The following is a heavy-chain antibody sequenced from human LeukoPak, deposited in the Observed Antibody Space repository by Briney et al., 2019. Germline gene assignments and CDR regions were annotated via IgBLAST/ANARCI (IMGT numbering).Heavy chain of an antibody. J-gene: IGHJ5*02. CDR1: GGSISSYY. CDR2: IYTSGST. V-gene: IGHV4-4*07. Sequence: SETLSLTSTVSGGSISSYYWSWIRQPAGKGLEWIGRIYTSGSTNYNPSLKSRVTMSVDTSKNQFSLKLSSVTAADTAVYYCARDGIVVVPAAIAANWFDPWGQGTLVTVSS. CDR3: ARDGIVVVPAAIAANWFDP. D-gene: IGHD2-2*01.